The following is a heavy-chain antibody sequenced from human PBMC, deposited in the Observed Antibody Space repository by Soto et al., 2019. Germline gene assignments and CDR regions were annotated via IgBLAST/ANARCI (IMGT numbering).Heavy chain of an antibody. CDR2: ISYDGSNK. J-gene: IGHJ6*02. CDR3: ARDGSDSWNYYYGLDV. D-gene: IGHD6-13*01. V-gene: IGHV3-30-3*01. Sequence: PGGSLRLSCAASGFTFSSYAMDWVRQAPGKGLEWVAVISYDGSNKQYTDPVKGRFTISRDNSKNTLYLQMNSLRVDDTAVYYCARDGSDSWNYYYGLDVWGQGTMVTVS. CDR1: GFTFSSYA.